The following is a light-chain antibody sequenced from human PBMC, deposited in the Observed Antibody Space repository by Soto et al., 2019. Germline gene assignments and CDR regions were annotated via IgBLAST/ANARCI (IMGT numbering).Light chain of an antibody. CDR2: KAS. CDR3: QQYNAYSPWT. J-gene: IGKJ1*01. Sequence: DIQMTQSPSTLSASIEDRVTITCRASQNIMTWLAWHQQKPGKAPKLLIFKASDLDVGVPSRFAGSGSGTEFTLTISNLQPDDVATYYCQQYNAYSPWTFGQGTKVEIK. V-gene: IGKV1-5*03. CDR1: QNIMTW.